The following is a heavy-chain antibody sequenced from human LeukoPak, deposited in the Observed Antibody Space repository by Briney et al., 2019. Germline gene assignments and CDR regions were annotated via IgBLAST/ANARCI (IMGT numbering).Heavy chain of an antibody. CDR3: AKAFPYYYGSGSYYIWDY. CDR1: GFTFSSYS. V-gene: IGHV3-21*01. Sequence: PGGSLRLSCAASGFTFSSYSMNWVRQAPGKGLEWVSSISSSSSYIYYADSVKGRFTISRDNAKNSLYLQMNSLRAEDTAVYYCAKAFPYYYGSGSYYIWDYWGQGTLVTVSS. J-gene: IGHJ4*02. CDR2: ISSSSSYI. D-gene: IGHD3-10*01.